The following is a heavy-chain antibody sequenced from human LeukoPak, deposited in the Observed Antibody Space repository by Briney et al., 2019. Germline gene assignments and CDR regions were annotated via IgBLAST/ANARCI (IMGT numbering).Heavy chain of an antibody. D-gene: IGHD3-22*01. Sequence: SETLSLTCTVSAYSISSGYYWGWIRQPPGKGLEWTGSIDHSGSTYYNPSLKSRITISVDTSKNQFSLKLSSVTAADTAVYYCARGGYTYYYDSSGYYFDYWGQGTLVTVSS. CDR1: AYSISSGYY. J-gene: IGHJ4*02. CDR3: ARGGYTYYYDSSGYYFDY. CDR2: IDHSGST. V-gene: IGHV4-38-2*02.